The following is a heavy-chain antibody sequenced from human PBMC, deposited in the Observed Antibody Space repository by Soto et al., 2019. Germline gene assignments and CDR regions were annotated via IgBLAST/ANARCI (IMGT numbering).Heavy chain of an antibody. D-gene: IGHD2-8*01. V-gene: IGHV3-30-3*01. CDR2: ISYDGSNK. CDR1: GFTFSSYA. J-gene: IGHJ6*02. Sequence: GGSLRLSCAASGFTFSSYAMHWVRQAPGKGLEWVAVISYDGSNKYYADSVKGRFTISRDNSKNTLYLQMNSLRAEDTAVYYCARAFSTAAVYAPNGIDVRSQGTTVTVSS. CDR3: ARAFSTAAVYAPNGIDV.